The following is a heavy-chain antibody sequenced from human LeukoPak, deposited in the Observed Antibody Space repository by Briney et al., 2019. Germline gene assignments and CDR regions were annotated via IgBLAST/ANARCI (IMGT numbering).Heavy chain of an antibody. CDR3: NANYYGSGSYYNDDY. Sequence: PGGSLRLSCAASGFTFSSYAMSWVRQAPGKGLEWVSAISGSGGSTYYADSVKGRFTISRDNSKNTLYLQMNSLRAEDTAVYYCNANYYGSGSYYNDDYWGQGTLVTVSS. CDR2: ISGSGGST. D-gene: IGHD3-10*01. J-gene: IGHJ4*02. V-gene: IGHV3-23*01. CDR1: GFTFSSYA.